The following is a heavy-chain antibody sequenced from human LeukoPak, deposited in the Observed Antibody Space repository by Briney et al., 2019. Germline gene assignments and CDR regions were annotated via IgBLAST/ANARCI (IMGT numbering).Heavy chain of an antibody. V-gene: IGHV1-69*13. CDR3: ARDPSTNQFEFADY. Sequence: ASVKVSCKASGGTFSGYAISWVRQAPGQGLEWMGGIIPIFGTANYAQKFQGRVTITADESTSTAYMELSSLRSEDTAVYYCARDPSTNQFEFADYWGQGTLVTVSS. CDR2: IIPIFGTA. J-gene: IGHJ4*02. CDR1: GGTFSGYA. D-gene: IGHD1-14*01.